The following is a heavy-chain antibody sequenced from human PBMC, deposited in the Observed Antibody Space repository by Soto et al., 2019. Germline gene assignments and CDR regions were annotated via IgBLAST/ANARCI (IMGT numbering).Heavy chain of an antibody. V-gene: IGHV4-30-4*01. D-gene: IGHD6-6*01. Sequence: QVQLQESGPGLLKPSHSLSLTCTVSGGSITGGDYYWSWIRQAPGKGLEWIGNIFYNGATSYNPSLESRVTISLDRSKNQFSLTLDSVTAADTAVYYCARDRRVTNSLSTGDSYHSGLDVW. CDR3: ARDRRVTNSLSTGDSYHSGLDV. J-gene: IGHJ6*01. CDR1: GGSITGGDYY. CDR2: IFYNGAT.